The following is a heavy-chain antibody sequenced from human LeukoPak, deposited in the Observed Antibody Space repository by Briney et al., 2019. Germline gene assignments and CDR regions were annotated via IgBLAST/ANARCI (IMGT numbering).Heavy chain of an antibody. CDR2: IYYSGST. CDR1: GASISSYY. D-gene: IGHD3-10*01. CDR3: ARLLRSYYADY. J-gene: IGHJ4*02. V-gene: IGHV4-59*01. Sequence: SETLSLTCTVSGASISSYYWCWIRQPPGKGLEWIGYIYYSGSTNYNPSLKSRVTISVDTSKNQFSLKLSSVTAADTAVYYCARLLRSYYADYWGQGTLVTVSS.